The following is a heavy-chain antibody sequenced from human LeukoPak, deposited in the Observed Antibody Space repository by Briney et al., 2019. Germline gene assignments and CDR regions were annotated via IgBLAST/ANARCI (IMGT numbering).Heavy chain of an antibody. CDR1: GFTFSSYA. D-gene: IGHD6-13*01. J-gene: IGHJ4*02. V-gene: IGHV3-30-3*01. Sequence: GRSLRLPCAASGFTFSSYAMHWVRQAPGKGLEWVAVISYDGSNKYYADSVKGRFTISRDNSKNTLYLQMNSLRAEDTAVYYCARGRYSSSPFDYWGQGTLVTVSS. CDR3: ARGRYSSSPFDY. CDR2: ISYDGSNK.